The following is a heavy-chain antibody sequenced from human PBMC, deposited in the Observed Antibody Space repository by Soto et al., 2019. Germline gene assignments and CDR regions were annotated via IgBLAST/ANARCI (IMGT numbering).Heavy chain of an antibody. CDR3: AREWYGYSNYVGWFDP. CDR1: GFTFSDYY. D-gene: IGHD4-4*01. V-gene: IGHV3-11*01. Sequence: VGSLRLSCAASGFTFSDYYMSWIRQAPGKGLEWVSYISSSGSTIYYADSVKGRFTISRDNAKNSLYLQMNSLRAEDTAVYYCAREWYGYSNYVGWFDPCGQRTLVTVSS. CDR2: ISSSGSTI. J-gene: IGHJ5*02.